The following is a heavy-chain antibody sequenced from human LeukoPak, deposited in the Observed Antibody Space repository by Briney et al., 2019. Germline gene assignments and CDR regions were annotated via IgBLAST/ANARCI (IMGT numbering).Heavy chain of an antibody. CDR3: ARSNYDYVWGSYRPTLYYFDY. CDR1: GGSISGSNW. J-gene: IGHJ4*02. V-gene: IGHV4-4*02. Sequence: SGTLSLTCAVSGGSISGSNWWSWVRQPPGKGLEWIGEIYHSGSTNYNPSLKSRVTISVDKSKNQFSLKLSSVTAADTAVYYCARSNYDYVWGSYRPTLYYFDYWGQGTLVTVSS. CDR2: IYHSGST. D-gene: IGHD3-16*02.